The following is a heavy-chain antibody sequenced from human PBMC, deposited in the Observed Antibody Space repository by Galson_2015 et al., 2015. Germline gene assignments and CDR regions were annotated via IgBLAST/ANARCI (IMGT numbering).Heavy chain of an antibody. CDR2: VYYSGST. Sequence: SETLSLTCTVSGGSVSSGSYYWSWIRQPPGKGLEWIGYVYYSGSTNYNPSLKSRVTISVDTSENQFSLKLSSVTAADTAVYYCARDFRSQITMVRGMNYYYYGMDVWGQGTTVTVSS. V-gene: IGHV4-61*01. D-gene: IGHD3-10*01. CDR3: ARDFRSQITMVRGMNYYYYGMDV. J-gene: IGHJ6*02. CDR1: GGSVSSGSYY.